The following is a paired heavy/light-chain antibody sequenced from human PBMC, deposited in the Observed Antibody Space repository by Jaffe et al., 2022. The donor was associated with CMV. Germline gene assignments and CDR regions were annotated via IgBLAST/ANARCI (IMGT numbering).Light chain of an antibody. CDR1: QGITNS. CDR3: QQYYSAPYT. CDR2: GAS. J-gene: IGKJ2*01. Sequence: DIQMTQSPSSLSASVGDRVTITCRASQGITNSLAWYQQKVGKAPRLLLYGASRLESGVPSRFSGSGSGTDYTLTISSLQSEDFLIYYCQQYYSAPYTFGQGTKLEIK. V-gene: IGKV1-NL1*01.
Heavy chain of an antibody. CDR2: ISTTSTYT. CDR3: VREKSQTSGSYYDY. CDR1: GFNFNDYY. V-gene: IGHV3-11*06. J-gene: IGHJ4*02. Sequence: QVQLVESGGDLVKPGGSLRLSCAASGFNFNDYYMSWIRQAPGKGLQWISYISTTSTYTEYADSVKGRFTISRDNAKNSLFLHMHSLRAEDTAVYYCVREKSQTSGSYYDYWGRGTLVTVSS. D-gene: IGHD1-26*01.